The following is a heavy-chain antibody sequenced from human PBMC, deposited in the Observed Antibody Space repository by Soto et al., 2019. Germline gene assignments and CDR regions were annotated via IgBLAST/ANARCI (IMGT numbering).Heavy chain of an antibody. V-gene: IGHV3-21*01. J-gene: IGHJ1*01. CDR3: ARDTYYDSSGYLLGVCQH. CDR2: ISSSSSYI. CDR1: GFTFSSYS. D-gene: IGHD3-22*01. Sequence: PVGSLRLSCAASGFTFSSYSMNWVRQAPGKGLEWVSSISSSSSYIYYADSVKGRFTISRDNAKNSLYLQMNSLRAEDTAVYYCARDTYYDSSGYLLGVCQHWGQGTLVTVSS.